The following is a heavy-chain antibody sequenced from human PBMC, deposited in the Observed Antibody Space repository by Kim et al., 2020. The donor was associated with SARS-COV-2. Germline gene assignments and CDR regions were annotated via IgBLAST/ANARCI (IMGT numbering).Heavy chain of an antibody. CDR3: TRTPTFYDILTDFGGDACDI. CDR2: IRSKTNTYAT. Sequence: GGSLRLSCAASGFTFSDSGIHRVRQASGKGLEWVGRIRSKTNTYATAYAASVKGRFTISRDDSKNTAYLQMNSLKTEDTAVYYCTRTPTFYDILTDFGGDACDIWGQGTVVTVSS. CDR1: GFTFSDSG. D-gene: IGHD3-9*01. V-gene: IGHV3-73*01. J-gene: IGHJ3*02.